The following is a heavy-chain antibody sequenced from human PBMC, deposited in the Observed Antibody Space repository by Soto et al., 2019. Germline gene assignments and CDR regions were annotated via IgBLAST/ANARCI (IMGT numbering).Heavy chain of an antibody. J-gene: IGHJ4*02. D-gene: IGHD3-16*01. CDR3: AVRSWGGVDY. CDR2: IYSGGST. V-gene: IGHV3-53*02. CDR1: GFTVSSNY. Sequence: EVQLVETGGGLIQPGGSLRLSCAASGFTVSSNYMSWVRQAPGKGLEWVSVIYSGGSTYYADSVKGRITNSRDNTKNTLYLQMNSLGAEDTAVYYCAVRSWGGVDYWGQGTLVTVSS.